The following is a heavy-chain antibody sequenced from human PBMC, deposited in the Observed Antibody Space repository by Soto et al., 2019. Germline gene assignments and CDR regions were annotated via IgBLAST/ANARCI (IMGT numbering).Heavy chain of an antibody. V-gene: IGHV4-31*03. CDR2: IYYSGST. CDR3: ARAGVEGEVPAAENYYYYYMDV. Sequence: SETLSLTCTVSGGSISSGGYYWSWIRQHPGKGLEWIGYIYYSGSTYYNPSLKSRVTISVDTSKNQFSLKLSSVTAADTAVYYCARAGVEGEVPAAENYYYYYMDVWGKGTTVTVSS. J-gene: IGHJ6*03. D-gene: IGHD2-2*01. CDR1: GGSISSGGYY.